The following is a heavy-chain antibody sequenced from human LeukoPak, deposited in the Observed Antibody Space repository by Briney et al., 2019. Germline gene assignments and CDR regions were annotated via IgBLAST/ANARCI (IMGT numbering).Heavy chain of an antibody. J-gene: IGHJ3*02. CDR1: GGSMSHYY. Sequence: SETLSHTRIVTGGSMSHYYWNWLRQPPGKGLEWIGYIYYSGRTDYNPSLKSQVTISVDTSKHQFSMKLKSVTAADTAVYFCARGRWLPNAFDIWGQGTMVTVFS. V-gene: IGHV4-59*01. D-gene: IGHD5-24*01. CDR2: IYYSGRT. CDR3: ARGRWLPNAFDI.